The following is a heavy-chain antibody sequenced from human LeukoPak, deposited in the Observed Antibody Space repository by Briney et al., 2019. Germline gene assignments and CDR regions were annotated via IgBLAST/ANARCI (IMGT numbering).Heavy chain of an antibody. V-gene: IGHV1-46*01. CDR3: ARDTEIWSGYYHLDY. Sequence: ASVKVSCKASGYTFTSYYMHWVRQAPGQGLEWMGIINPSGGSTSYAQKFQGRVTMTRDTSTSTVYMELSSLRSEDTAVYYCARDTEIWSGYYHLDYWGQGTLVTVSS. CDR1: GYTFTSYY. D-gene: IGHD3-3*01. J-gene: IGHJ4*02. CDR2: INPSGGST.